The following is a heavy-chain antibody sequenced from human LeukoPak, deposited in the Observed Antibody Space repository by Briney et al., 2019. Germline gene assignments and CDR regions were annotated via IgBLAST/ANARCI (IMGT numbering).Heavy chain of an antibody. CDR3: ARDVGRSYDLDY. D-gene: IGHD3-16*01. CDR1: GYTFTSYG. V-gene: IGHV1-18*01. CDR2: ISAYNGNT. Sequence: ASVKVSCEASGYTFTSYGISWVRQAPGQGLEWMGWISAYNGNTDYAQSLQGRVTMTMDTSTSTVYMELRSLRSDDTAVYYCARDVGRSYDLDYWGQGTLVTVSS. J-gene: IGHJ4*02.